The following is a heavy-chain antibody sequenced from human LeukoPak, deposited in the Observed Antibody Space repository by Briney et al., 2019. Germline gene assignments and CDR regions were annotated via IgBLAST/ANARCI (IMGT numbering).Heavy chain of an antibody. CDR3: ARGVITFGGVIVIYFDY. D-gene: IGHD3-16*02. J-gene: IGHJ4*02. V-gene: IGHV4-34*01. CDR1: GGSFSGYY. CDR2: INHSGST. Sequence: SETLSLTCAVYGGSFSGYYWSWIRHPPGKGLEWIGEINHSGSTNYNPSLKSRVTISVDTSKNQFSLKLSSVTAADTAVYYCARGVITFGGVIVIYFDYWGQGTLVTVSS.